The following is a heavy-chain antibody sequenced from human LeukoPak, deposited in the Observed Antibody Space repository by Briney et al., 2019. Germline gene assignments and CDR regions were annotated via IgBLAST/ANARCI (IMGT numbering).Heavy chain of an antibody. CDR2: ISHSGGST. V-gene: IGHV3-23*01. Sequence: GGSLRLSCAASGFTFSSHAMSWVRQAPGKGLDWVSGISHSGGSTHYADSVKGRFTISRDNSKNTLYLQMNNLRAEDTAVYYCAKGQNVDTASLDYWGQGTLVTVSS. CDR1: GFTFSSHA. CDR3: AKGQNVDTASLDY. J-gene: IGHJ4*02. D-gene: IGHD5-18*01.